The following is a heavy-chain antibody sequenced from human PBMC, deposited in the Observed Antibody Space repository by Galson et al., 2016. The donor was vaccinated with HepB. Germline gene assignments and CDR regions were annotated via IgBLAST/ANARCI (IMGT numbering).Heavy chain of an antibody. CDR3: AKPRNSGTYPEAFDV. CDR1: GFSFSSYS. Sequence: SLRLSCAASGFSFSSYSMNWVRQAPGKGLEWVSSISSGSSYIYSADSLKGRFTISRDNARNSLYLQMNSLRAEDTAVYYCAKPRNSGTYPEAFDVWGQGTKVTVSS. CDR2: ISSGSSYI. V-gene: IGHV3-21*01. J-gene: IGHJ3*01. D-gene: IGHD1-26*01.